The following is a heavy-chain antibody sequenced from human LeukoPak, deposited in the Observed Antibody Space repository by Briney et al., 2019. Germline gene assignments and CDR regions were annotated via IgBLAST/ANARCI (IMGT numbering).Heavy chain of an antibody. Sequence: SETLSLTCTVSGGSISSYYWSWIRQPPGKGLEWIGYIYYSGSTNYNPSLKSRVTISVDTSKNLFTLKLSSVTAADTAVYYCARGYYDRDAFDIWGQGTMVTVSS. CDR3: ARGYYDRDAFDI. J-gene: IGHJ3*02. CDR1: GGSISSYY. CDR2: IYYSGST. V-gene: IGHV4-59*01. D-gene: IGHD3-22*01.